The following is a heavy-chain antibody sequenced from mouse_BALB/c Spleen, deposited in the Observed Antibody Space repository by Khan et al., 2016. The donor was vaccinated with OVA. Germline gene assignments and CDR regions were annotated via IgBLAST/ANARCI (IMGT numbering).Heavy chain of an antibody. V-gene: IGHV1S22*01. CDR1: GYTFTSYW. J-gene: IGHJ1*01. CDR3: TRRGGLGYFDV. Sequence: LQQPGSELVRPGASVKLSCKASGYTFTSYWMHWVKPRHGPGLEWIGNIYPGSDSTDYDEKFKSKGTLTVDTSSSTAYMHLSSLTSEDSAVYYCTRRGGLGYFDVWGAGTTVTVSS. CDR2: IYPGSDST. D-gene: IGHD3-3*01.